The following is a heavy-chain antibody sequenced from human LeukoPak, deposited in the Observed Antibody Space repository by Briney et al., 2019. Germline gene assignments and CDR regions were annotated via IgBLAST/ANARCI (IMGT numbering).Heavy chain of an antibody. CDR2: ISTSGST. V-gene: IGHV4-59*10. CDR3: ARSAVDTADFDY. D-gene: IGHD5-18*01. J-gene: IGHJ4*02. Sequence: SETLSLTCAVYGGSFSGYYWSWIRQPAGRGLEWIGRISTSGSTNYNPSLRSRITMSVDTSTNQFSLKLSSVTAADTAVYYCARSAVDTADFDYWGQGTLVTVSS. CDR1: GGSFSGYY.